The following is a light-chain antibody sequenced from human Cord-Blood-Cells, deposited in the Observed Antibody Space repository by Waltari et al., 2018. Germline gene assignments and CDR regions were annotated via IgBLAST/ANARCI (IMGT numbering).Light chain of an antibody. V-gene: IGKV1-39*01. J-gene: IGKJ3*01. CDR1: QSISSY. CDR3: QQSYSTPPST. CDR2: AAS. Sequence: DIQMTQSPSSLSASVGDRVNITCRASQSISSYLNWYPQKPGKAPELLIYAASSLQSGVPSRFSGSGSETDFTLTISSLQPEDFATYYCQQSYSTPPSTFGPGTKVDIK.